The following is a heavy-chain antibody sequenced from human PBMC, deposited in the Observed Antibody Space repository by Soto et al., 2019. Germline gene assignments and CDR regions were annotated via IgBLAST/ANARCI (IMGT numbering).Heavy chain of an antibody. J-gene: IGHJ4*02. CDR3: AQRRTNGTFVDS. Sequence: ITLKESGPTLVKPTQPLTLTCTFSVFSLSTSGVSVGWIRQPPGKALEWLALIYWDDNKRYSQSLETRLFITKDTSKNQVVLTMTNMDPVDTATYCCAQRRTNGTFVDSWGQGTMLTVSA. D-gene: IGHD1-1*01. V-gene: IGHV2-5*02. CDR1: VFSLSTSGVS. CDR2: IYWDDNK.